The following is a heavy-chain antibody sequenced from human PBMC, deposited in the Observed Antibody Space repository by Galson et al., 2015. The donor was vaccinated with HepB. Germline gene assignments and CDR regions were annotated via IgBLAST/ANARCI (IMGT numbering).Heavy chain of an antibody. CDR2: IYPSGKT. D-gene: IGHD2-2*02. V-gene: IGHV4-61*02. CDR1: GGSISSGSYY. Sequence: TLSLTCTVSGGSISSGSYYWSWIRQPAGKGLEWIGRIYPSGKTNYNPSLMSRVTMSVDTSKNQFSLKLSSVTAADTAVYYCATLLPAAIGDYFDYWGQGTLVTVSS. CDR3: ATLLPAAIGDYFDY. J-gene: IGHJ4*02.